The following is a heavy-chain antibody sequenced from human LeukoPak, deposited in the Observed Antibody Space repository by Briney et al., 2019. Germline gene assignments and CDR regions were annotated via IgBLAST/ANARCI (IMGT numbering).Heavy chain of an antibody. V-gene: IGHV3-21*05. CDR3: ARDLHVPALSDYNMDV. CDR2: ISSSSAYI. D-gene: IGHD2-2*01. J-gene: IGHJ6*03. CDR1: GFSLSGYN. Sequence: GGSLRLSCEGSGFSLSGYNMNWVRQAPGKGLERVSYISSSSAYIFYADSVKGRFTISRDNAKNSLYLQMNSLRPEDTAVYFCARDLHVPALSDYNMDVWGKGTTVTVSS.